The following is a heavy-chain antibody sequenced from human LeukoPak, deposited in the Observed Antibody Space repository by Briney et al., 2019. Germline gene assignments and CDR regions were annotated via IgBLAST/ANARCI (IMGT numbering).Heavy chain of an antibody. J-gene: IGHJ5*02. CDR3: ARRQNYYDSSAVGYWFDP. D-gene: IGHD3-22*01. CDR1: GYTFTGYY. CDR2: INPNSGGT. V-gene: IGHV1-2*06. Sequence: ASVKVSCKASGYTFTGYYMHWVRQAPGQGLEWMGRINPNSGGTNYAQKFQGRVTMTRDTSISTAYMELSRLRSDDTAVYYCARRQNYYDSSAVGYWFDPWGQGTPVTVSS.